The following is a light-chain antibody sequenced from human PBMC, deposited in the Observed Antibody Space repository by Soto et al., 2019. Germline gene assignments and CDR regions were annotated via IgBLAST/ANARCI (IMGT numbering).Light chain of an antibody. J-gene: IGKJ5*01. Sequence: EIVLTQSPGTLSLSPGERATLSCRASQSVTSNYVAWYQQKPGQAPRLLIYAASSRTTGIPDRFSGCGSGTDFMLTISRLEHEDFAVYCCQQYGSNPSITFGQGTRLEIK. CDR3: QQYGSNPSIT. CDR1: QSVTSNY. CDR2: AAS. V-gene: IGKV3-20*01.